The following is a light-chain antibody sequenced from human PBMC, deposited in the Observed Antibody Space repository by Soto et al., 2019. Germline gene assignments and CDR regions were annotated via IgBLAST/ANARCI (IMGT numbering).Light chain of an antibody. J-gene: IGLJ1*01. Sequence: QSVLTQPASVSGSPGQSITISCTGTSRDVGPYDYVSWYLQYPDKAPQLLIYYVDHRPSGVSSRFSGSKSGNTASLTISGLQAEDEGDYYCCSYADGSIYFFGTGTKLTVL. V-gene: IGLV2-14*03. CDR3: CSYADGSIYF. CDR2: YVD. CDR1: SRDVGPYDY.